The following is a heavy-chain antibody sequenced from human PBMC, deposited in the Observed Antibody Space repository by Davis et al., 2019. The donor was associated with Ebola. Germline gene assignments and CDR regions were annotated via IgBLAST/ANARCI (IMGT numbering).Heavy chain of an antibody. Sequence: ESLKISCTVSGASISSRSYYWGWIRQPPGKGLEWVGSFSYGDNTHYYNPSLRSRVTISVDTSRNQFSLKLSSATAADTAVYYCARAYGSGSYGNSWGQGTLVTVSS. V-gene: IGHV4-39*01. CDR3: ARAYGSGSYGNS. D-gene: IGHD3-10*01. CDR1: GASISSRSYY. CDR2: FSYGDNT. J-gene: IGHJ4*02.